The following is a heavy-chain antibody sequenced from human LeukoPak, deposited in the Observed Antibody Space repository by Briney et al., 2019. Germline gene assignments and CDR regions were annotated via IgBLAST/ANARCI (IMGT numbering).Heavy chain of an antibody. J-gene: IGHJ4*02. V-gene: IGHV1-8*01. CDR2: MNPNSGNT. CDR3: AKRGLGEFDY. D-gene: IGHD3-16*01. CDR1: GYSFTSYD. Sequence: ASVKVSCKASGYSFTSYDINWVRQATGQGLEWVGSMNPNSGNTDYAQKLQGRITMTRSTSISTAYMELSSLRSEDTAVYYCAKRGLGEFDYWGQGTLVTVSS.